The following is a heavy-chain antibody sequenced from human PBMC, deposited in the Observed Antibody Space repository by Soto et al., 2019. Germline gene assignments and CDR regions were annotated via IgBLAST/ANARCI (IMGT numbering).Heavy chain of an antibody. CDR2: ISYDGSNK. CDR1: GFTFSSYA. V-gene: IGHV3-30-3*01. CDR3: ARGSEVTYYYDSSGYYPPDY. D-gene: IGHD3-22*01. Sequence: SGGSLRLSCAASGFTFSSYAMHWVRQAPGKGLEWVAVISYDGSNKYYADSVKGRFTISRDNSKNTLYLQMNSLRAEDTAVYYCARGSEVTYYYDSSGYYPPDYWGQGTLVTVSS. J-gene: IGHJ4*02.